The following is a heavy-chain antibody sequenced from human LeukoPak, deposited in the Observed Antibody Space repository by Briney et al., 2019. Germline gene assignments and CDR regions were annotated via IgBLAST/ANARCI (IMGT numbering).Heavy chain of an antibody. CDR2: ISGSGGST. J-gene: IGHJ5*02. CDR1: GLTFSSYA. Sequence: GGSLRLSCAASGLTFSSYAISWVRQAPGKGLEWVSAISGSGGSTYYADSVKGRFSISRDNSKKTLYLQMNSLRAEDTAVNYCAKAPNYDFWSAYTGGFDPWGQGTLVTVSS. V-gene: IGHV3-23*01. D-gene: IGHD3-3*01. CDR3: AKAPNYDFWSAYTGGFDP.